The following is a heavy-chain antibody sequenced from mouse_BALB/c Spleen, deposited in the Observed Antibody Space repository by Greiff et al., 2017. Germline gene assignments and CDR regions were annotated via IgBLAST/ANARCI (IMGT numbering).Heavy chain of an antibody. J-gene: IGHJ2*01. V-gene: IGHV5-6-5*01. CDR2: ISSGGST. CDR1: GFTFSSYA. Sequence: DVTLVESGGGLVKPGGSLKLSCAASGFTFSSYAMSWVRQTPEKRLEWVASISSGGSTYYPDSVKGRFTISRDNARNILYLQMSSLRSEDTAMYYCARVDGYYVNFDYWGQGTTLTVSS. CDR3: ARVDGYYVNFDY. D-gene: IGHD2-3*01.